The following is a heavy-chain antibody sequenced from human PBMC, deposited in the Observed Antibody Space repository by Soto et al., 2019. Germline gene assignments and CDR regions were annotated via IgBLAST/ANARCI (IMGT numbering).Heavy chain of an antibody. CDR2: ISAYNDNT. CDR1: GYTFTSYG. V-gene: IGHV1-18*04. J-gene: IGHJ4*02. Sequence: GASVNVSCKSSGYTFTSYGFNWVRQAPGQGLEWMGWISAYNDNTNYAQKLQGRVTMTIDTSTSTGYMELRSLRSDDTAVYYCARGQLQSDFDYWGQGTLVTVSS. D-gene: IGHD1-1*01. CDR3: ARGQLQSDFDY.